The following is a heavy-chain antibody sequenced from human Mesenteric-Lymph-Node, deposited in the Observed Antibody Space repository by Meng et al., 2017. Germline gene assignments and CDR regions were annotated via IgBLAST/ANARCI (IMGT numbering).Heavy chain of an antibody. D-gene: IGHD3-22*01. J-gene: IGHJ4*02. Sequence: WVRQAPGKGLEWIGSIYYSGSTYYNPSLKSRVTISVDTSKNQFSLKLSSVTAADTAVYYCAMGYYYDSSGYYRPFDYWGQGTLVTVSS. V-gene: IGHV4-39*07. CDR2: IYYSGST. CDR3: AMGYYYDSSGYYRPFDY.